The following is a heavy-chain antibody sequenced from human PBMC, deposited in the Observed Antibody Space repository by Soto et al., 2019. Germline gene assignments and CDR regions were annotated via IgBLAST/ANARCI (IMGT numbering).Heavy chain of an antibody. CDR2: IYYSGST. Sequence: SETLSLTCTVSGGSISSGGYYWSWIRQHPGKGLEWIGYIYYSGSTYYNPSLKSRVTISVDTSKNQFSLKLSSVTAADTAVYYCARQGSRVTYYDFWSGYYPKDYYYDFKDVCGRGTTDTVS. D-gene: IGHD3-3*01. CDR1: GGSISSGGYY. V-gene: IGHV4-31*03. J-gene: IGHJ6*03. CDR3: ARQGSRVTYYDFWSGYYPKDYYYDFKDV.